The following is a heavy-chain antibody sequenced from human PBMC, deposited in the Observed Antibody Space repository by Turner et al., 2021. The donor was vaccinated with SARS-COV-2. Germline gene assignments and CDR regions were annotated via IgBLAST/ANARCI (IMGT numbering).Heavy chain of an antibody. CDR1: GDSISSYY. V-gene: IGHV4-59*08. D-gene: IGHD6-19*01. CDR3: ARQSSGWYLPYFDY. J-gene: IGHJ4*02. Sequence: QVQLQESGPGLVKHSETLSLTCTVSGDSISSYYWSWIRQPPGKGLEWIGYIYYSGSTNYNPSLKSRVTISVDTSKNQFSLKLSSVTAADTAVYYCARQSSGWYLPYFDYWGQGTLVTVSS. CDR2: IYYSGST.